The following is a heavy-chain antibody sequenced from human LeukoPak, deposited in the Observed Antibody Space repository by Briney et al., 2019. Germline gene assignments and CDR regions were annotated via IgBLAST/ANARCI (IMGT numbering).Heavy chain of an antibody. V-gene: IGHV3-23*01. J-gene: IGHJ4*02. CDR1: GFTFTSYA. Sequence: GGSLRLSCAASGFTFTSYAMGWVRQAPGKGLEWVSSVSGSGDGTYYADSVKDRFTISRDNYKKTLDLHMDSLRAEDTAVYYCAKERLGGNYGDYAVDYWGQGTMVTVSS. D-gene: IGHD4-17*01. CDR2: VSGSGDGT. CDR3: AKERLGGNYGDYAVDY.